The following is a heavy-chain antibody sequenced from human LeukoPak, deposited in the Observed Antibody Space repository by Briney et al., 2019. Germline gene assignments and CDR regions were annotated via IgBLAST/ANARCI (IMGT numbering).Heavy chain of an antibody. CDR2: IKNKVDGETT. J-gene: IGHJ4*02. D-gene: IGHD6-6*01. V-gene: IGHV3-15*01. CDR1: GFTFSDAW. Sequence: PGGSLRLSCAGSGFTFSDAWMNWVRQAPGKGLEWVGRIKNKVDGETTDYAAPVKGRLTISRDDSKNTLYLQMNSLKSEDTAVYFCGTGSMRWGQGTLVTVSS. CDR3: GTGSMR.